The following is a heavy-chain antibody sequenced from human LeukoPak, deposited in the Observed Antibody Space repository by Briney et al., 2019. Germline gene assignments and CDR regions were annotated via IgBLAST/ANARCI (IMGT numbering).Heavy chain of an antibody. CDR2: ISWNSGSI. CDR1: GFTFDDYA. CDR3: ARDLGARIRSSHVYDSSGLMS. J-gene: IGHJ4*02. D-gene: IGHD3-22*01. V-gene: IGHV3-9*01. Sequence: GGSLRLSCAASGFTFDDYAMHWVRQAPGKGLEWVSGISWNSGSIGYADSVKGRFTISRDNAKNSLYLQMNSLRAEDTAVYYCARDLGARIRSSHVYDSSGLMSWGQGTLVTVSS.